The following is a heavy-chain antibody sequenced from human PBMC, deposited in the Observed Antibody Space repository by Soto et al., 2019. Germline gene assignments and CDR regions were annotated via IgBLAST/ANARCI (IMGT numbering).Heavy chain of an antibody. V-gene: IGHV3-23*01. CDR3: AKLMIGVGATSAFDF. CDR1: AFTFTSYS. J-gene: IGHJ3*01. CDR2: ISGSGGST. D-gene: IGHD1-26*01. Sequence: EMQLLESGGGLVQPGGSLRLSCAASAFTFTSYSMAWVRQAPGKGLEWVSIISGSGGSTWDADSVKGRFSISRDNSKNTLYLQMTSLRADDTALYYCAKLMIGVGATSAFDFWGQGTMVTVSS.